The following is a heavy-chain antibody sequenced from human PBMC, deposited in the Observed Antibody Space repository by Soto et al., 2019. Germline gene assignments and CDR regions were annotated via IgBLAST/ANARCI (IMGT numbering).Heavy chain of an antibody. Sequence: QVQLVQSGAEERKPGSSVRVSCKASGGSFNRHTISWVRQAPGQGLEWMGGIIPIFGTANHAQKFQGRVTIIADESTSTVHMELSSLRSDDTAIYHCATGWGYDSTDYYYAYWGQGTLVIVSS. J-gene: IGHJ4*02. CDR2: IIPIFGTA. CDR1: GGSFNRHT. V-gene: IGHV1-69*01. CDR3: ATGWGYDSTDYYYAY. D-gene: IGHD3-22*01.